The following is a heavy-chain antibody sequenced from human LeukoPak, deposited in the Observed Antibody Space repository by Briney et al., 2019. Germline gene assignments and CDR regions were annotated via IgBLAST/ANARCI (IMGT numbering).Heavy chain of an antibody. J-gene: IGHJ6*02. V-gene: IGHV3-53*01. CDR2: IYSGGST. Sequence: GGSLRLSCAASGFTVSSNYMSWVRQAPGKGLEWVSVIYSGGSTYYADSVKGRFTISRDNSKNTLYLQMNSLRAEDTAVYYCARATMVRPSYYYGMDAWGQGTTVTVSS. CDR1: GFTVSSNY. CDR3: ARATMVRPSYYYGMDA. D-gene: IGHD5-18*01.